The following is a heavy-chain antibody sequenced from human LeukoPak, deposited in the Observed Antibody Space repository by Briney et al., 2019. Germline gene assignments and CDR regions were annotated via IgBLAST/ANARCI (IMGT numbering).Heavy chain of an antibody. J-gene: IGHJ5*02. CDR1: GYTFTSYD. CDR3: ARGLTGYSSGWYAQGGFDP. D-gene: IGHD6-19*01. V-gene: IGHV1-8*01. CDR2: MNPNSGNT. Sequence: ASVKVSCKASGYTFTSYDINWVRQATGQELEWMGWMNPNSGNTGYAQKFQGRVTMTRNTSISTACMELSSLRSEDTAVYYCARGLTGYSSGWYAQGGFDPWGQGTLVTVSS.